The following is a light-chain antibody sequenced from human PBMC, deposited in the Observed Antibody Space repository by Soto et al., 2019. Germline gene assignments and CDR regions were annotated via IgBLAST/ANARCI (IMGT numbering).Light chain of an antibody. J-gene: IGKJ4*01. CDR3: QQRSVWPT. CDR1: QSVSSY. CDR2: DAS. V-gene: IGKV3-11*01. Sequence: IVLKQSPATLSLSPGERATLSCRASQSVSSYLAWYQQKGGQAPRLLIYDASSRAPGIPARFSGSGSGTDFTLTISSLEPEDFAVYYCQQRSVWPTFGGGTKVEIK.